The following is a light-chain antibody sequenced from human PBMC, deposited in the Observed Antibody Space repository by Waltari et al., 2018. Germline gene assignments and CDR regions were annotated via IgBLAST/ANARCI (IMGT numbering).Light chain of an antibody. Sequence: DIVMTQSPDSLAVSLGERATINCKSSQSVLYSSNNKNYLAWYQQKPGQPPKLLIYWASTRESGVPGRVSGGGSETDFTLTISSLQAEDVAVYYCQQYYSTARTFGGGTKVEIK. CDR2: WAS. V-gene: IGKV4-1*01. CDR1: QSVLYSSNNKNY. J-gene: IGKJ4*01. CDR3: QQYYSTART.